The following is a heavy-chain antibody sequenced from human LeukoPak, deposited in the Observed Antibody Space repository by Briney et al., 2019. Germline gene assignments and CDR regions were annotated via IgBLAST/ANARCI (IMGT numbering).Heavy chain of an antibody. J-gene: IGHJ4*02. D-gene: IGHD6-13*01. CDR3: AKPIVAAGISE. V-gene: IGHV3-23*01. Sequence: GGSLRLSCAASGVTFSTYAMSWVRQAPGKGLEWVSAISGSGGRTYYADSVKGRFTISRDNSKNTLFMQMNSLRAEDTAVYYCAKPIVAAGISEWGQGTLVTVSS. CDR1: GVTFSTYA. CDR2: ISGSGGRT.